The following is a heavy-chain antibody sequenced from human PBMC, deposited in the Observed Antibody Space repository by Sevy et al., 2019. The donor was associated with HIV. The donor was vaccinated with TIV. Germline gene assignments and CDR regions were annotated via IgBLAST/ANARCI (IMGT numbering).Heavy chain of an antibody. CDR3: ARQGLECSSTSCYLRDPNWFDP. CDR2: VYDSGNS. J-gene: IGHJ5*02. D-gene: IGHD2-2*01. Sequence: SETLSLTCAVSGGSINSFFWSWIRQSPGKGLEWIGYVYDSGNSEYNPSLRSRVTISVDTSKKQFSLKLSSVTAADTAVYYCARQGLECSSTSCYLRDPNWFDPWGQGTLVTVSS. V-gene: IGHV4-59*01. CDR1: GGSINSFF.